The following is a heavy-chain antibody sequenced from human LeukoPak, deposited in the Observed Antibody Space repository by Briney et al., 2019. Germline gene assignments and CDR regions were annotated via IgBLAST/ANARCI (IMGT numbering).Heavy chain of an antibody. Sequence: SETLYLTCAVYGGSFSGYYWSWIRQPPGKGLEWIGEINHSGSTNYNPSLKSRVTISVDTSKNQFSLKLSSVTAADTAVYYCARDRYCSSTSCLPFDYWGQGTLVTVSS. CDR3: ARDRYCSSTSCLPFDY. CDR1: GGSFSGYY. CDR2: INHSGST. V-gene: IGHV4-34*01. J-gene: IGHJ4*02. D-gene: IGHD2-2*01.